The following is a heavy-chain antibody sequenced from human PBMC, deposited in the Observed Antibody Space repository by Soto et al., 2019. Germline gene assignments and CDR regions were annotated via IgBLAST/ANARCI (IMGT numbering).Heavy chain of an antibody. CDR1: GGTFSSYA. CDR2: IIPIFGTA. CDR3: ERPPVTGTTWDALGI. D-gene: IGHD1-20*01. J-gene: IGHJ3*02. Sequence: GASVKVPFKAAGGTFSSYAISWVRQAPGQWLEWMGGIIPIFGTANYAQKLQGRVTITADESTSTAYMELSSLRSEDTAVYYCERPPVTGTTWDALGIWGRGTMVTVS. V-gene: IGHV1-69*13.